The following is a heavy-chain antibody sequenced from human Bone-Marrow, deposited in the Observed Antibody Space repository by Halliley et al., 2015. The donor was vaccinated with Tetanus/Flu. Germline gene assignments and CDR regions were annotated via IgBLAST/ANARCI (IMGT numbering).Heavy chain of an antibody. D-gene: IGHD6-19*01. V-gene: IGHV4-4*01. CDR2: INESGYT. CDR3: AREGIAVAGIEY. J-gene: IGHJ4*02. Sequence: EWIREINESGYTNYTPSLKSRVAMSIDKSKNQFSLKLSSVTAADTAVYFCAREGIAVAGIEYWGQGTLVTVSS.